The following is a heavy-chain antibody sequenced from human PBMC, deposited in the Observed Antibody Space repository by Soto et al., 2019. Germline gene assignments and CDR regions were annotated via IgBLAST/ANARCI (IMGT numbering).Heavy chain of an antibody. V-gene: IGHV1-2*02. CDR2: INPNNGAT. CDR1: RYIFTAYF. Sequence: QVQLVQSGAEVKKPGASVKVSCKAPRYIFTAYFMHWVRQAPGQGLEWMGWINPNNGATHFGLSFQGRVTMTRDTSSSTAYMELSSLRSDDTAVYYCVSHDPGARFDPWGQGTLVSVSS. J-gene: IGHJ5*02. CDR3: VSHDPGARFDP. D-gene: IGHD1-1*01.